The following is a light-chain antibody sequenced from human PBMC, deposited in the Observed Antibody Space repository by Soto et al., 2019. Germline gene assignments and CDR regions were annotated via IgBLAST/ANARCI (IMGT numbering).Light chain of an antibody. V-gene: IGKV1-5*01. J-gene: IGKJ1*01. CDR1: QSISAW. CDR2: DAS. CDR3: QHYNIYSPWT. Sequence: DIQVTQSPSTLSASVGDRVTLTCRASQSISAWLAWYQQKPGKAPKLLIYDASSLQSGVPSRFSGSGSGTEFTLTISGLQPDDFATYYCQHYNIYSPWTFGQGTKVDIK.